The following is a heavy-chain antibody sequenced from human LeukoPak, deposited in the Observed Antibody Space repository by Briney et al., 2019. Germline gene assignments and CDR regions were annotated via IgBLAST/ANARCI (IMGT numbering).Heavy chain of an antibody. D-gene: IGHD3-16*02. CDR3: ARGRYDYVWGSYRLDY. J-gene: IGHJ4*02. V-gene: IGHV3-64*01. Sequence: GGSLRLSCAASGFTFSSYAMHWVRQAPGKELEYVSASSSNGGSTYYANSVKGRFTISRDNSKNTLYLQMGSLRAEDMAVYYCARGRYDYVWGSYRLDYWGQGTLVTVSS. CDR2: SSSNGGST. CDR1: GFTFSSYA.